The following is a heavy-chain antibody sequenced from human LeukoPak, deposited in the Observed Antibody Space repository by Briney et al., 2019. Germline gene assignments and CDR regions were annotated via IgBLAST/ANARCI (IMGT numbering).Heavy chain of an antibody. D-gene: IGHD1-26*01. V-gene: IGHV3-48*01. CDR1: GFTFSSYS. CDR3: GRNSGSYEGALDI. J-gene: IGHJ3*02. CDR2: ISSSSSTI. Sequence: PGGSLRLSCAASGFTFSSYSMNWVRQAPGKGLEWVSYISSSSSTIYYADSVKGRFTISRDNSKNTLYLQMNSLRAEDTAVYYCGRNSGSYEGALDIWGQGTMVTVSS.